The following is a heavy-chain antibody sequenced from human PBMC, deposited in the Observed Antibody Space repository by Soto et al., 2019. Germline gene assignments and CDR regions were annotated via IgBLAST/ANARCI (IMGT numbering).Heavy chain of an antibody. CDR2: IIPILGIA. CDR1: GGTFSSYT. Sequence: SVKVSCKASGGTFSSYTISWVRQAPGQGLEWMGRIIPILGIANYAQKFQGRVTITADKSTSTAYMELRSLRSDDTAVYYCARYIVVVPAAIEVYYYYYMDVWGKGTTVTVSS. V-gene: IGHV1-69*02. J-gene: IGHJ6*03. D-gene: IGHD2-2*02. CDR3: ARYIVVVPAAIEVYYYYYMDV.